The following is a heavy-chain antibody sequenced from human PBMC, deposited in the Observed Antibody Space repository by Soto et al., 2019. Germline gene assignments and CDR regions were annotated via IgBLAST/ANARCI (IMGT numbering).Heavy chain of an antibody. CDR2: IKSKTDGGTT. CDR3: TTVWSSSWYSDY. CDR1: GFTFINAW. Sequence: WGSLRLSCAASGFTFINAWIIFFRHSPGKGLEWVGRIKSKTDGGTTDYAAPVKGRFTISRDDSKNTLYLQMNSLKTEDTAVYYCTTVWSSSWYSDYWGQGTLVTVSS. V-gene: IGHV3-15*01. J-gene: IGHJ4*02. D-gene: IGHD6-13*01.